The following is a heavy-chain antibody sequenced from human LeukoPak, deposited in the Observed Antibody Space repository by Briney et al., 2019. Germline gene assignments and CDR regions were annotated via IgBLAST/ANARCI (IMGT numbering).Heavy chain of an antibody. V-gene: IGHV3-7*01. CDR3: AREVTGY. Sequence: PGGSLRLSCAGSGFLLSNYWMSWVRQAPGKGLEWVANLKYDGSEGHYVDSVKGRFTIHRDNAKNFLYLQMNSLRAEDTAVYYCAREVTGYWGQGTLVTVSS. D-gene: IGHD4-11*01. CDR1: GFLLSNYW. CDR2: LKYDGSEG. J-gene: IGHJ4*02.